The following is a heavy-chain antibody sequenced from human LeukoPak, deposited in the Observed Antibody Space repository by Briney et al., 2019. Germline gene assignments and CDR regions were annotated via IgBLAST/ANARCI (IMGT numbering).Heavy chain of an antibody. CDR1: GFTFSSYG. CDR3: AKEGAYSNYGSPGAGIDY. V-gene: IGHV3-30*18. D-gene: IGHD4-11*01. CDR2: ISYDGSNK. Sequence: GRSLRLSCAASGFTFSSYGMHWVRQAPGKGLEWVAVISYDGSNKYYADSVKGRFTISRDNSKNTLYLQMNSLRAEDTAVYYCAKEGAYSNYGSPGAGIDYWGQGTLVTVSS. J-gene: IGHJ4*02.